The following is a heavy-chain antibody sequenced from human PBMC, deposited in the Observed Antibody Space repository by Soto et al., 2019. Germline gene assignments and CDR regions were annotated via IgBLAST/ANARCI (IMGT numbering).Heavy chain of an antibody. CDR2: LYNSGST. CDR3: ARMYNSGFYRPEGDYYFYGMDV. J-gene: IGHJ6*02. D-gene: IGHD6-19*01. CDR1: GDSISDYY. V-gene: IGHV4-4*07. Sequence: SETLSLPCTVSGDSISDYYWSWIRQPAGKGLEWIGRLYNSGSTKSNPSITSRVTVSADTAKNQLSLSLRSVTAADTAIYYCARMYNSGFYRPEGDYYFYGMDVWGQGTMVTVSS.